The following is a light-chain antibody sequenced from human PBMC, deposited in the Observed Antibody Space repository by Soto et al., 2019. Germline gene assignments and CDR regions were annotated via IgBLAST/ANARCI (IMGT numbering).Light chain of an antibody. CDR2: EVS. J-gene: IGLJ1*01. V-gene: IGLV2-23*02. Sequence: QSALTQPASVSGSPGQSITISCTGTSSDFGSYDLVSWYQQHPGRAPKLVIYEVSKRPSGVSSRFSGSKSGNTASLTISGLQAEDEADYHCCSYAGTSPFYVFGPGTKVTVL. CDR1: SSDFGSYDL. CDR3: CSYAGTSPFYV.